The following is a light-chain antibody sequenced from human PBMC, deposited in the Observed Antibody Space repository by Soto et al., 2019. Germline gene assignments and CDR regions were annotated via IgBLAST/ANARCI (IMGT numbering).Light chain of an antibody. V-gene: IGLV4-69*01. J-gene: IGLJ2*01. Sequence: QLVLTQSPSASASLGASVKLTCTLSSGHSSYAIAWHQQQPEKGPRYLMKLNSDGSHSKGDGIPARFSGSSSGAERYLTISSLQSEDEADYYCQTWGTGTVVFGGGTQLTVL. CDR3: QTWGTGTVV. CDR2: LNSDGSH. CDR1: SGHSSYA.